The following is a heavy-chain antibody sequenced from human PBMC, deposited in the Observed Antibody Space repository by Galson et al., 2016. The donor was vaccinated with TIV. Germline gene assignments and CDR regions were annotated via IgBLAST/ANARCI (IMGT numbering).Heavy chain of an antibody. CDR2: IDWDDDK. D-gene: IGHD3-22*01. Sequence: PALVKPPQTLTLTCTFSGFSLSTSGMRVSWIRQPPGKALEWLARIDWDDDKFYSTSLRTRLTISKDTSKNQVVITMTNMDPVDTAPYYCARTHSDHSDSSVEGCFDYWGQGILVTVSS. CDR1: GFSLSTSGMR. CDR3: ARTHSDHSDSSVEGCFDY. J-gene: IGHJ4*02. V-gene: IGHV2-70*04.